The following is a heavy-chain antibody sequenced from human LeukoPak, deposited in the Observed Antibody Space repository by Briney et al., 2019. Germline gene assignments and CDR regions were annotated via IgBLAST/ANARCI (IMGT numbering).Heavy chain of an antibody. J-gene: IGHJ4*02. V-gene: IGHV3-30-3*01. CDR3: ARDYTMARGVN. Sequence: GGSLRLSCAASGFTFSSYAMHWVRQAPGKGLEWVAVISYDGSNKYYADSVKGRFTISRDNSKNTLYLQMSSLRAEDTAVYYCARDYTMARGVNWGQGTLVTVSS. D-gene: IGHD3-10*01. CDR2: ISYDGSNK. CDR1: GFTFSSYA.